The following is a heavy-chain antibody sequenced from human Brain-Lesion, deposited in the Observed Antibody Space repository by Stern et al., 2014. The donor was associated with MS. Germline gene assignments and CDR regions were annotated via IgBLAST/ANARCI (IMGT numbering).Heavy chain of an antibody. J-gene: IGHJ4*02. CDR3: ARGARYSDSSGYYFYFDY. D-gene: IGHD3-22*01. CDR2: LHYTGSA. V-gene: IGHV4-31*03. Sequence: VQLVESGPGLVKPSQTLPLTCTVSGGSINSGGYYWSWIRQYPGKGLEWIGYLHYTGSAYYDPSLKSRLSMSIDTSKNQFSLNLNSVTAADTAVYYCARGARYSDSSGYYFYFDYWGQGTLVTVSS. CDR1: GGSINSGGYY.